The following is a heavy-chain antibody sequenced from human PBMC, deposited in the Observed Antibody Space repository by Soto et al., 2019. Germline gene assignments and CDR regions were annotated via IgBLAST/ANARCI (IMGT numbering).Heavy chain of an antibody. D-gene: IGHD3-22*01. J-gene: IGHJ4*02. CDR1: GYTLTGYQ. V-gene: IGHV1-2*02. CDR2: INPNRGGT. Sequence: EASVKGSCKASGYTLTGYQIHWVRQAPGPRLEWMGWINPNRGGTNYAQKFQGGVTMTRDTSISTAYMELSRLRSDDTAVYYCARANYDSSGYYYEGAFDYWGQGTLVTVSS. CDR3: ARANYDSSGYYYEGAFDY.